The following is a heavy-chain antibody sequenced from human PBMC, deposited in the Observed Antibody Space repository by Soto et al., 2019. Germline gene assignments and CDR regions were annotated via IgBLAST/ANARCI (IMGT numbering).Heavy chain of an antibody. CDR2: TYYRSKWYN. Sequence: SQTLSLTCSISGDSVSSNSAAWNWIRQSPSRGLEWLGRTYYRSKWYNDYAVSVKSRITINPDTSKNQFSLQLNSVTPEDTAVYYCARDPPRQTVAAAGNYYYYGMDVWGQGTTVTVSS. J-gene: IGHJ6*02. CDR1: GDSVSSNSAA. CDR3: ARDPPRQTVAAAGNYYYYGMDV. D-gene: IGHD6-13*01. V-gene: IGHV6-1*01.